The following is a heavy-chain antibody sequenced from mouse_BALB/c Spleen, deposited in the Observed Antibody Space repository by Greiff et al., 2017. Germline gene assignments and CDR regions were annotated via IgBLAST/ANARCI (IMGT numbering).Heavy chain of an antibody. J-gene: IGHJ4*01. Sequence: VQLKESGPGLVKPSQSLSLTCTVTGYSITSDYAWNWIRQFPGNKLEWMGYISYSGSTSYNPSLKSRISITRDTSKNQFFLQLNSVTTEDTATYYCAREGYGNYVGYAMDYWGQGTSVTVSS. V-gene: IGHV3-2*02. CDR1: GYSITSDYA. CDR3: AREGYGNYVGYAMDY. D-gene: IGHD2-1*01. CDR2: ISYSGST.